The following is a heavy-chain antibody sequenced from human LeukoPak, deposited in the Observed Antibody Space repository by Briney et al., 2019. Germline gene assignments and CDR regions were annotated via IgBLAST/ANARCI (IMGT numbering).Heavy chain of an antibody. Sequence: SVKVSCKASGGTFSSYAISWVRQAPGQGLEWMGRIIPIFGTANYAQKFQGRVTITTDESTSTAYMELSSLRSEDTAVYYCAECRRDGYGCWFDPWGQGTLVTVSS. CDR2: IIPIFGTA. CDR1: GGTFSSYA. J-gene: IGHJ5*02. V-gene: IGHV1-69*05. D-gene: IGHD5-24*01. CDR3: AECRRDGYGCWFDP.